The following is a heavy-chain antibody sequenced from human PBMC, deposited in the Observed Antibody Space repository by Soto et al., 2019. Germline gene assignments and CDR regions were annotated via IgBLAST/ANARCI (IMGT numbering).Heavy chain of an antibody. D-gene: IGHD6-13*01. J-gene: IGHJ4*02. V-gene: IGHV3-48*04. CDR1: GFTFSTYS. CDR2: ISSVGSNI. Sequence: EVQLVESGGGLVQPGGSLRLSCAASGFTFSTYSMNWVRQAPGKGLEWVSYISSVGSNIHYADSVRGRFTISRDNAKNSLYLQMNSLRVEATAVYYCAGGSSWVDYWGQGALVTVSS. CDR3: AGGSSWVDY.